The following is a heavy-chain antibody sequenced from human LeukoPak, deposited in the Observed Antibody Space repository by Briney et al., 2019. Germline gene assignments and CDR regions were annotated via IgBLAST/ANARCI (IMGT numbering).Heavy chain of an antibody. D-gene: IGHD1-26*01. V-gene: IGHV4-34*01. CDR1: GGSFSGYY. Sequence: SETLSLTCAVYGGSFSGYYWSWIRQPPGKGLEWIGEINHSGSTNYNPSLKSRVTISVDTSKNQFSLKLSSVTAADTAVYYCAGEGGYSGSFGVWGRGTTVTVSS. CDR3: AGEGGYSGSFGV. J-gene: IGHJ6*04. CDR2: INHSGST.